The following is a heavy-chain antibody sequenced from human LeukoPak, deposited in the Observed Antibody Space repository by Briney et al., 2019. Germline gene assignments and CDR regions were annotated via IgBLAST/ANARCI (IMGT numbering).Heavy chain of an antibody. CDR3: AKVRGYSYDNDY. CDR1: GFTFSSNA. D-gene: IGHD5-18*01. V-gene: IGHV3-23*01. Sequence: GGSLRLSCAAYGFTFSSNAMSWVRQAPGKGLEWVSAISGSGGSTYYADSVKGRFTTSRDNSKNTLYLQMNSLRAEDTAVYYCAKVRGYSYDNDYWGQGTLVTVSS. CDR2: ISGSGGST. J-gene: IGHJ4*02.